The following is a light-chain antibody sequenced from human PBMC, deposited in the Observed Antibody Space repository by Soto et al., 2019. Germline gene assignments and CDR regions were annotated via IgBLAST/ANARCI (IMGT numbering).Light chain of an antibody. CDR1: QDIRGA. CDR2: DVS. J-gene: IGKJ5*01. Sequence: AIQLTQSPSSLSASVGDRVTITCRASQDIRGALAWYQQKPGKPPKLLIFDVSSLQSGVPSRFSGSGSGTDFTLTISSLQPEDFATYYGQQFNTSPITFGQGTRLEIK. V-gene: IGKV1-13*02. CDR3: QQFNTSPIT.